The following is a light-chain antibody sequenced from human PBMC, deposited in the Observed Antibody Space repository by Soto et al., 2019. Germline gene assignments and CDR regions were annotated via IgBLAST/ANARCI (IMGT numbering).Light chain of an antibody. Sequence: QSALSQPASVSGSPGQSITISCTGTSSDIGTFTPVSWYQQHPGKVPKLIIYEASQRPSGVSNRFSGSKSGSTASLTVSGLQADDEADYYCASYAGTRLFVFGSGTKVTVL. J-gene: IGLJ1*01. CDR3: ASYAGTRLFV. CDR2: EAS. CDR1: SSDIGTFTP. V-gene: IGLV2-14*02.